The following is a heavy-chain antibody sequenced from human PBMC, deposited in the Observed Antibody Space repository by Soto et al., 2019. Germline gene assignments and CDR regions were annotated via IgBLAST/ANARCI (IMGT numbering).Heavy chain of an antibody. V-gene: IGHV4-61*01. CDR3: ARDREVTAFDC. Sequence: SETLSLTCTVSGGSVSSGSYYWSWIRQPPGKGLEWIGYIYYSGSTNYNPSLKSRVTISVDTSKNQFSLKLSSVTAADTAVYYCARDREVTAFDCWGQGTLVTVSS. J-gene: IGHJ4*02. CDR2: IYYSGST. CDR1: GGSVSSGSYY. D-gene: IGHD2-21*02.